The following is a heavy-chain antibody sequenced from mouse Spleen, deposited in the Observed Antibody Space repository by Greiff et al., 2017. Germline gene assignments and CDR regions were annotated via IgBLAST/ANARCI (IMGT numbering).Heavy chain of an antibody. CDR3: ARQLGLFYAMDY. V-gene: IGHV1S81*02. J-gene: IGHJ4*01. CDR2: INPSNGRT. CDR1: GYTFTSYW. Sequence: QVQLQQPGAELVKPGASVKLSCKASGYTFTSYWMHWVKQRPGQGLEWIGEINPSNGRTNYNEKFKSKATLTVDKSSSTAYMQLSSLTSEDSAVYYCARQLGLFYAMDYWGQGTSVTVSS. D-gene: IGHD3-1*01.